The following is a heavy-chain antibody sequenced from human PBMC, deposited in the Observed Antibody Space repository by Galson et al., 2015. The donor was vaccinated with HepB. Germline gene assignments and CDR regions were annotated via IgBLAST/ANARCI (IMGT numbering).Heavy chain of an antibody. CDR3: ARHGVLLWFGELFHPPSYYYYGMDV. CDR2: IDPSDSYT. V-gene: IGHV5-10-1*01. Sequence: QSGAEVKKPGESLRISCKGSGYSFTSYWISWVRQMPGKGLEWMGRIDPSDSYTNYSPSFQGHVTISADKSISTAYLQWSSLKASDTAMYYCARHGVLLWFGELFHPPSYYYYGMDVWGQGTTVTVSS. D-gene: IGHD3-10*01. CDR1: GYSFTSYW. J-gene: IGHJ6*02.